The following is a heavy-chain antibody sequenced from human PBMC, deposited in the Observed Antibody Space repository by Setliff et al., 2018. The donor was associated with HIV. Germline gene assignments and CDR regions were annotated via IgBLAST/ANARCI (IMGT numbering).Heavy chain of an antibody. Sequence: AASVKVSCKTSGYTFKSYDINWVRQAPGQRPEWMARINAGNGNREYSPKFQGRVTITADTSASTMYMELSSLRSEDTAVYYCARVGDNRLQFFDHWGQGTLVTVS. CDR2: INAGNGNR. V-gene: IGHV1-3*01. J-gene: IGHJ4*02. CDR3: ARVGDNRLQFFDH. D-gene: IGHD5-12*01. CDR1: GYTFKSYD.